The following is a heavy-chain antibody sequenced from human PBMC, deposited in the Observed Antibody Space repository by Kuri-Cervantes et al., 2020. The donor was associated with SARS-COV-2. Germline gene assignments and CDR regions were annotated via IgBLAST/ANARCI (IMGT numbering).Heavy chain of an antibody. J-gene: IGHJ6*02. D-gene: IGHD6-13*01. CDR2: VSSSGKT. V-gene: IGHV3-23*05. CDR1: GFALITYG. Sequence: GESLKISCGASGFALITYGMNWVRQAPGLGLEWVSSVSSSGKTQYADSVKGRFTVSRDNSKNTVFLQMNSLRAEDTAVYYCAICQGYTSSWYSLSYYHGMDVWGQGATVTVSS. CDR3: AICQGYTSSWYSLSYYHGMDV.